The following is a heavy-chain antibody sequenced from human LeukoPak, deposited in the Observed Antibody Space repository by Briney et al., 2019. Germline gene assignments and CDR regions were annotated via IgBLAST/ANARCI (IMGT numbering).Heavy chain of an antibody. Sequence: PSETLSLTCTVSGGSISSGDYYWSWIRQPPGKGLEWIGYIYYSGSTYYNPSLKSRVTISVDTSKNQFSLKLSSVTAADTAVYYCARTDIVVVWGFDYWGQGTLVTVSS. CDR3: ARTDIVVVWGFDY. CDR1: GGSISSGDYY. CDR2: IYYSGST. V-gene: IGHV4-30-4*08. D-gene: IGHD2-2*01. J-gene: IGHJ4*02.